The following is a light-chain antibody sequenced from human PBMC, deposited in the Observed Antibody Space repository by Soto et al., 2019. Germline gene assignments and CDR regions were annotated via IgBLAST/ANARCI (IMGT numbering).Light chain of an antibody. J-gene: IGLJ2*01. Sequence: QSVLTQPPSVSAAPGQTVTISCSGSRSNIGNNYVSWYQHLPGTAPKLLIYDNNKRPSGIPDRFSGSKSGTSATLGITGLQTGDEAEYYCGTWDTTLRAVVFGGGTKVTVL. CDR2: DNN. V-gene: IGLV1-51*01. CDR1: RSNIGNNY. CDR3: GTWDTTLRAVV.